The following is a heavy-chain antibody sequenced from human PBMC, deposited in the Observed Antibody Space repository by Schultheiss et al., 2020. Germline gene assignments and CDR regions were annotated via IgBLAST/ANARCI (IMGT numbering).Heavy chain of an antibody. CDR1: GGSISSGGYY. J-gene: IGHJ4*02. V-gene: IGHV4-31*03. Sequence: LRLSCTVSGGSISSGGYYWSWIRQHPGKGLEWIGYIYYSGSTYYNPSLKSRVTLSVDTSKNQFSLKLSSVTAADTAVYYCARGSYGSGKGVFDYRGQGTLVTVSS. CDR2: IYYSGST. D-gene: IGHD3-10*01. CDR3: ARGSYGSGKGVFDY.